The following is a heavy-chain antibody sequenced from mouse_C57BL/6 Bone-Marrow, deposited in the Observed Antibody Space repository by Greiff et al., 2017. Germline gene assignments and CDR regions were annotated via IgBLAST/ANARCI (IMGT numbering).Heavy chain of an antibody. J-gene: IGHJ3*01. CDR3: AAAQALFAY. CDR1: GYTFTDYY. CDR2: INPNNGGT. D-gene: IGHD3-2*02. V-gene: IGHV1-26*01. Sequence: EVQLQQSGPELVKPGASVKISCKASGYTFTDYYMNWVKQSHGKSLEWIGDINPNNGGTSYNQKFKGKATLTVDKSSSTAYMELRSLTSEDSAVYYCAAAQALFAYWGQGTLVTVSA.